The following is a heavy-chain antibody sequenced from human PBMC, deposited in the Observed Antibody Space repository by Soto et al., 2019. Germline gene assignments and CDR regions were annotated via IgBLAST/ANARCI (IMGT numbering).Heavy chain of an antibody. CDR3: ARELDGIDV. Sequence: QVQLVESGGGLVKPGGSLRLSCAASGLTFSDYYMSWIRQAPGKGLEWVSYITSSGSYTKYADSGQGRFTISRDTPKNSLYLQINSLRDEDTAVYYCARELDGIDVWGQGTTVTVSS. V-gene: IGHV3-11*05. J-gene: IGHJ6*02. CDR1: GLTFSDYY. CDR2: ITSSGSYT.